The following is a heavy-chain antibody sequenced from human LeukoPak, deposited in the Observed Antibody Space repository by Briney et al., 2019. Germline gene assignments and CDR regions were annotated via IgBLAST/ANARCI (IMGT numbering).Heavy chain of an antibody. CDR1: GFTVSSNY. Sequence: PGGSLRLSCAASGFTVSSNYMSWVRQAPGKGLEWVSVIYSGGSTYYADSVKGRFTISGDNSKNTLYLQMNSLRAEDTAVYYCARDRYRGYYGSGSYYRRFDYWGQGTLVTVSS. CDR3: ARDRYRGYYGSGSYYRRFDY. V-gene: IGHV3-66*01. D-gene: IGHD3-10*01. CDR2: IYSGGST. J-gene: IGHJ4*02.